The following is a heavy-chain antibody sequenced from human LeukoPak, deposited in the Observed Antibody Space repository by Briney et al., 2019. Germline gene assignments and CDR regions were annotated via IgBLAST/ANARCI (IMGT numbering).Heavy chain of an antibody. CDR1: GCSISSYY. D-gene: IGHD3-10*02. V-gene: IGHV4-59*01. CDR2: IYYSGST. J-gene: IGHJ4*02. Sequence: PSETLSLTCTVSGCSISSYYWSWIRLPPGKGLEWIGYIYYSGSTNYDPSLKSRVTISVDTSKNQFSLKLSSVTAADTAVYYCARSSVTTFFDYWGQGTLVTVSS. CDR3: ARSSVTTFFDY.